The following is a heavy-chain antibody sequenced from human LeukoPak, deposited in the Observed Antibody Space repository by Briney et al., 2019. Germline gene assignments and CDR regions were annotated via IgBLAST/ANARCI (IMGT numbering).Heavy chain of an antibody. CDR2: IYTSGST. CDR3: GYGDYADY. Sequence: SQTLSLTCTVSGGSISSGSYYWSWIRQPAGKGLEWIGRIYTSGSTNYNPSLKSRVTISVDTSKNQFSLKLSSVTAADTAVYSCGYGDYADYWGQGTLVTVSS. V-gene: IGHV4-61*02. D-gene: IGHD4-17*01. CDR1: GGSISSGSYY. J-gene: IGHJ4*02.